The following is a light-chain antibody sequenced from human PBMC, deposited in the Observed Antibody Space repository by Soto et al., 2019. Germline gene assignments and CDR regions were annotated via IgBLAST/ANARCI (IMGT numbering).Light chain of an antibody. V-gene: IGLV1-44*01. Sequence: QSVLTQPPSASATPGQRVTISCSESGSHVGSNPVGWFQHLPGTAPKLLISNNNQRPSGVPDRFSGSESGTSASLAISGLQFEDEADYYGAAWDSSLGSYVFGSVTKLTVL. CDR1: GSHVGSNP. CDR3: AAWDSSLGSYV. CDR2: NNN. J-gene: IGLJ1*01.